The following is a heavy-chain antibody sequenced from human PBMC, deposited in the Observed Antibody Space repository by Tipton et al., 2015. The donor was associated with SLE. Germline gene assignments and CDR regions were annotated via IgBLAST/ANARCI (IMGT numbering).Heavy chain of an antibody. CDR3: AKPPCSGGSCYFDY. CDR2: ISGSGGST. J-gene: IGHJ4*02. D-gene: IGHD2-15*01. V-gene: IGHV3-23*01. CDR1: GFTFSSYA. Sequence: LSLTCAASGFTFSSYAMSWVRQAPGKGLEWVSAISGSGGSTYYADSVKGRFTISRDNSKNTLYLQMNSLRAEDTAVYYCAKPPCSGGSCYFDYWGQGTLVTVSS.